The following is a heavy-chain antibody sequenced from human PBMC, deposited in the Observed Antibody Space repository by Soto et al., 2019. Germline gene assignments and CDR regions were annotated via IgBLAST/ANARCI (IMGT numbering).Heavy chain of an antibody. CDR3: AKASYSDFWSGPYYYYYGMDV. V-gene: IGHV3-30*18. Sequence: GGSLRLSCAASGFTFSSYGMHWVRQAPGKGLEWVAVISYDGSNKYYADSVKGRFTISRDNSKNTLYLQMNSLRAEDTAVYYCAKASYSDFWSGPYYYYYGMDVWGQGTTVTVSS. D-gene: IGHD3-3*01. CDR1: GFTFSSYG. CDR2: ISYDGSNK. J-gene: IGHJ6*02.